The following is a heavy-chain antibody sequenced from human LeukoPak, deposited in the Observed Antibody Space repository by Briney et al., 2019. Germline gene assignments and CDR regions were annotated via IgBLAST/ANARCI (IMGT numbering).Heavy chain of an antibody. J-gene: IGHJ4*02. CDR3: ARDYYDSSGYYFPPDY. D-gene: IGHD3-22*01. CDR1: GYTFTGYH. Sequence: ASVKVSCKASGYTFTGYHMHWVRQAPGQGLEWMGWINPNSGGTNYAQKFQGRVTMTRDTSISTAYMELSRLRSDDTAVYYCARDYYDSSGYYFPPDYWGQGTLVTVSS. CDR2: INPNSGGT. V-gene: IGHV1-2*02.